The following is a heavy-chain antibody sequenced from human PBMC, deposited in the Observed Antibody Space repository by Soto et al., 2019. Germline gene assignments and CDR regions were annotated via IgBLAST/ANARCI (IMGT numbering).Heavy chain of an antibody. J-gene: IGHJ5*02. Sequence: QLQLQESGPGLVKPSETLSLTCTVSGGSISSSSYYWGWIRQPPGKGLEWIGSIYYSGSTYYNPSLKGRVTISVDTSKNQFSLKLSSVTAADTAVYYCARQAFDWLLGAPDWFDPWGQGTLVTVSS. V-gene: IGHV4-39*01. D-gene: IGHD3-9*01. CDR1: GGSISSSSYY. CDR3: ARQAFDWLLGAPDWFDP. CDR2: IYYSGST.